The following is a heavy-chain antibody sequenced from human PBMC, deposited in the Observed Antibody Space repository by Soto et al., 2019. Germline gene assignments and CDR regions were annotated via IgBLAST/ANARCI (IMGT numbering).Heavy chain of an antibody. Sequence: EAMTISCKGSGYSFTTYWIGWVRQMPGKGLEWMGIIYPGDSDTRYSPSFQGQATISADKSISTAYLQWSRQKASDTAMYFCARLRYAYKRPTAFIDYPCQATLVTVSS. CDR1: GYSFTTYW. J-gene: IGHJ4*02. CDR2: IYPGDSDT. V-gene: IGHV5-51*01. CDR3: ARLRYAYKRPTAFIDY. D-gene: IGHD2-2*01.